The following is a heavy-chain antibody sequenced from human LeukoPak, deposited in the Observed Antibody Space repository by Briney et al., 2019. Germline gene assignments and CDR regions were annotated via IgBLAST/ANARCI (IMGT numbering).Heavy chain of an antibody. V-gene: IGHV1-18*01. J-gene: IGHJ4*02. CDR3: ARAQAYYYDSSGSARFDY. D-gene: IGHD3-22*01. CDR1: GYTFTSYG. Sequence: GASVKVSCKASGYTFTSYGISWVRQAPGQGLEWMGWISAYNGNTNYAQKLQGRVTMTTDTSTSTAYIELRSLRSDDTAVYYCARAQAYYYDSSGSARFDYWGQGTLVTVSS. CDR2: ISAYNGNT.